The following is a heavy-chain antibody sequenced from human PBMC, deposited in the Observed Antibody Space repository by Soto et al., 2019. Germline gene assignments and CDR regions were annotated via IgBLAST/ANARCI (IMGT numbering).Heavy chain of an antibody. CDR1: GFTFSSYS. D-gene: IGHD3-16*01. CDR3: ARGGTVVYNWFDP. CDR2: ISSSSSYI. Sequence: GSLRLSCAASGFTFSSYSMNWVRQAPGKGLEWVSSISSSSSYIYYADSVKGRFTISRDNAKNSLYLQMNSLRAEDTAVYYCARGGTVVYNWFDPWGQGTLVTVSS. J-gene: IGHJ5*02. V-gene: IGHV3-21*01.